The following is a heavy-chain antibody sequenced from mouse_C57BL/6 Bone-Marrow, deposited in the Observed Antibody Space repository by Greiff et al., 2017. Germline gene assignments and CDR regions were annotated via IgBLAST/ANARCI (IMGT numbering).Heavy chain of an antibody. CDR3: ARDPISAWY. J-gene: IGHJ3*01. D-gene: IGHD6-5*01. Sequence: EVQGVESGGGLVKPGGSLKLSCAASGFTFCTYAMSWVRQTPEQRREWVATISDGGSYTYYPDNVKGRFTISRDNTKNNLYLQMSHLKSEDTAMYDGARDPISAWYWGRGTLVTVSA. CDR1: GFTFCTYA. V-gene: IGHV5-4*01. CDR2: ISDGGSYT.